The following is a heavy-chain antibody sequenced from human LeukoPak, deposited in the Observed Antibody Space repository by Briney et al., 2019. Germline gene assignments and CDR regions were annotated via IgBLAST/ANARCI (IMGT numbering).Heavy chain of an antibody. Sequence: SETLSLTCTVSGGSISSYYWSWIRQPPGKGLDWIGYVYYSGSTNYSPSLKSRVTLSVDTSKNQFSLKLTSVTAADTAVYYCARVRYGSGSYYFDNWGQGTLVTVSS. J-gene: IGHJ4*02. V-gene: IGHV4-59*01. D-gene: IGHD3-10*01. CDR2: VYYSGST. CDR3: ARVRYGSGSYYFDN. CDR1: GGSISSYY.